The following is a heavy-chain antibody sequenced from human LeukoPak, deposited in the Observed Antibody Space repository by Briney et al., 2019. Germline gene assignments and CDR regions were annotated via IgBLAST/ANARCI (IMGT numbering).Heavy chain of an antibody. D-gene: IGHD5-18*01. CDR3: AKGQRGLRRSWLDY. Sequence: GGSLRLSCAASGFTFSSYAMSWVRQAPGKGLEWVSAISGSGGSTYYADSVKGRFTISRDNSKNTPYLQMNSLRAEDTAVYYCAKGQRGLRRSWLDYWGQGTLVTVSS. CDR1: GFTFSSYA. CDR2: ISGSGGST. J-gene: IGHJ4*02. V-gene: IGHV3-23*01.